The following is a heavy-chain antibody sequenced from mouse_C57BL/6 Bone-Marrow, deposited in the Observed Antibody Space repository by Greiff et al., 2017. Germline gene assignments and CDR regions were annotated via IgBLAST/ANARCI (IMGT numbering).Heavy chain of an antibody. Sequence: EVKLMESGGDLVKPGGSLKLSCAASGFTFSSYVMSWVRQTPDKRLEWVATISSGGSYTYYPDSVKGRFTISRDNAKNTLYLQMSSLKSEDTAMYYCARPSDYDGAYSGHETLVTLSA. CDR3: ARPSDYDGAY. D-gene: IGHD2-4*01. J-gene: IGHJ3*01. CDR1: GFTFSSYV. CDR2: ISSGGSYT. V-gene: IGHV5-6*01.